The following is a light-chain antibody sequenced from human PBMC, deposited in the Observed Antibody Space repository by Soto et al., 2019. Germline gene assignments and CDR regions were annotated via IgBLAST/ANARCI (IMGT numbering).Light chain of an antibody. V-gene: IGKV1-9*01. J-gene: IGKJ1*01. Sequence: IQLTQSPSFLSASVGDRVTITCRASQSISSYLNWYQQKPGNAPKFLIYDASTLQSGVPSRFSGSGSGTEFTLTISSLQPDDSATYYCQQYKSRRTFGQGTKVDIK. CDR1: QSISSY. CDR3: QQYKSRRT. CDR2: DAS.